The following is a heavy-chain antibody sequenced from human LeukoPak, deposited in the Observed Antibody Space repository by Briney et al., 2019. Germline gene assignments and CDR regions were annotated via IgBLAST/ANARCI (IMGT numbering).Heavy chain of an antibody. CDR1: GFTFSSYG. V-gene: IGHV3-33*01. Sequence: GGSLSLSCSASGFTFSSYGMHWVRQAPGKGLEWVAVIWYDGSNKCYADSVKVRFTISRDNSKNTLYLQMNSLRAEETAVYYCAGDYGEYYYGMDVWGQGTTVTVSS. CDR3: AGDYGEYYYGMDV. CDR2: IWYDGSNK. J-gene: IGHJ6*02. D-gene: IGHD4-17*01.